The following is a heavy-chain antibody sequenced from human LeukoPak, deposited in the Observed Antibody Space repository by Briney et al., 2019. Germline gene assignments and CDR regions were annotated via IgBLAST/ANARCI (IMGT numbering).Heavy chain of an antibody. CDR3: ARVHDFWSGWNFDY. J-gene: IGHJ4*02. Sequence: GGSLRLSCAASGFTFSSYSMNWVRQAPGKGLEWVSYISSSSSTIYYADSVKGRFTIPRDNARNSLYLQMNSLRAEDTAVYYCARVHDFWSGWNFDYWGQGTLVTVSS. D-gene: IGHD3-3*01. CDR1: GFTFSSYS. CDR2: ISSSSSTI. V-gene: IGHV3-48*01.